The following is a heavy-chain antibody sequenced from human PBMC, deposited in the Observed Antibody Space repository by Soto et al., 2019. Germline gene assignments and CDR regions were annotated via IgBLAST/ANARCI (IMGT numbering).Heavy chain of an antibody. CDR3: ARGPAGTKIDY. D-gene: IGHD6-13*01. CDR2: IGTAGDT. CDR1: GFTFSSYD. V-gene: IGHV3-13*01. Sequence: GGSLRLSCAASGFTFSSYDMHWVRQATGKGLEWVSAIGTAGDTYYPGSVKGRFTISRENAKNSLYLQMNSLRAEDTAVYYCARGPAGTKIDYWGQGTLVTVSS. J-gene: IGHJ4*02.